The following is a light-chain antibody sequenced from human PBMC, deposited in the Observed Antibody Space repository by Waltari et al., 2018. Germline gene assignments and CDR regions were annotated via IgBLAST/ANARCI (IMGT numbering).Light chain of an antibody. CDR1: QSVSRA. V-gene: IGKV3-20*01. CDR2: GAS. CDR3: QHYVRLPAT. J-gene: IGKJ1*01. Sequence: EIVLAQSPGTLSLSPGERATLSCRASQSVSRALAWYQQKPGQAPRLLLYGASSRATGIPDRFSGSGSGTDFSLTISRLEPEDFAVYFCQHYVRLPATFGQGTKV.